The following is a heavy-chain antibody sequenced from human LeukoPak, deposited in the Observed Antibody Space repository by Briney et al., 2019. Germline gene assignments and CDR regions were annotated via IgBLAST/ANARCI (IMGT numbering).Heavy chain of an antibody. J-gene: IGHJ3*02. CDR3: ASPRVGATAFDI. CDR2: IYPADSDT. D-gene: IGHD1-26*01. V-gene: IGHV5-51*01. CDR1: GYIFTNYW. Sequence: GESLKISCQVSGYIFTNYWIGWVRQMPGKGLESMGIIYPADSDTTYSPSFEGQVTISADKSIDTVYLQWSSLKASDTAMYYCASPRVGATAFDIWGQGTLVTVSS.